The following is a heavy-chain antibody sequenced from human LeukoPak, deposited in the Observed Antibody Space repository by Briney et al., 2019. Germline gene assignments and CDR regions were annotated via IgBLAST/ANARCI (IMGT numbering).Heavy chain of an antibody. J-gene: IGHJ4*02. V-gene: IGHV3-23*01. CDR2: ISGSGGST. CDR3: AKDDIVVVVAATRPFDY. D-gene: IGHD2-15*01. Sequence: GGSLRLSCAASGFTFSSYAMSWVRQAPGKGLEWVSAISGSGGSTYYADSVKGRFTISRDNSKNTLYLHMNSLRAEDTAVYYCAKDDIVVVVAATRPFDYWGQGTLVTVSS. CDR1: GFTFSSYA.